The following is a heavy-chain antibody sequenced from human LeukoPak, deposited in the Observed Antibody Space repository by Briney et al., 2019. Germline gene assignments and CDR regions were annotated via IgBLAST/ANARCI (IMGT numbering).Heavy chain of an antibody. CDR2: IYSGGST. D-gene: IGHD3-22*01. V-gene: IGHV3-53*01. CDR3: ARRAGDYSHPYDY. J-gene: IGHJ4*02. Sequence: GGSLRLSCAASGFTFSSYSMNWVRQAPGKGLEWVSFIYSGGSTYYTDSVKGRFTISRDNSKNTLYLQMNSLRAEDTAVYYCARRAGDYSHPYDYWGQGILATVSS. CDR1: GFTFSSYS.